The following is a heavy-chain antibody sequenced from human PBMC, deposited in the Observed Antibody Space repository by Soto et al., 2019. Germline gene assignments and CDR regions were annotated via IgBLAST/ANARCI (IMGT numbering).Heavy chain of an antibody. D-gene: IGHD3-16*02. J-gene: IGHJ5*02. CDR1: GGSFSGYI. CDR2: INHSGSA. Sequence: PSETLSLTCDVYGGSFSGYIWTWIRQTPGKGLQWIGQINHSGSANYNPSLKSRVTISVHTSNSQFSLKLSSVTAADTAVYYCARRVFVWGSYRYFYWFVPWGQGTLVNVSS. V-gene: IGHV4-34*01. CDR3: ARRVFVWGSYRYFYWFVP.